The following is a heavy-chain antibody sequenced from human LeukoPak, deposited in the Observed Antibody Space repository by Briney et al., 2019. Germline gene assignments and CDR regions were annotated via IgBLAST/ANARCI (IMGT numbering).Heavy chain of an antibody. J-gene: IGHJ4*02. V-gene: IGHV5-51*01. CDR3: ARVRSGSYLDY. D-gene: IGHD1-26*01. Sequence: GESLKISCKGSGYSFTNYWIGWVRQMPGKGLEWMGIVSPGDSGTRYSPSFLGQVTISADKSISTAYLQWSGLKAPDTAMYYCARVRSGSYLDYWGQGTLVTVSS. CDR2: VSPGDSGT. CDR1: GYSFTNYW.